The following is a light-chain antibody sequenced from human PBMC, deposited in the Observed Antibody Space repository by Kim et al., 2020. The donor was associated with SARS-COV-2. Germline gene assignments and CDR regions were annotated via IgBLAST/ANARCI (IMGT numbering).Light chain of an antibody. CDR2: GNN. CDR1: SSNIGSGYD. V-gene: IGLV1-40*01. J-gene: IGLJ1*01. Sequence: VTISCTGSSSNIGSGYDIHWYQQLQGTAPKVLIYGNNNRPSGVPDRFSGSKSGTSASLAITGLQAEDEADYYCQSYDSSLSGSYVFGTGTKVTVL. CDR3: QSYDSSLSGSYV.